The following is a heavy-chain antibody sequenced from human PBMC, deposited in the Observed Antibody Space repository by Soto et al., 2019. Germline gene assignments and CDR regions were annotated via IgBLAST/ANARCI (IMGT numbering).Heavy chain of an antibody. D-gene: IGHD1-1*01. J-gene: IGHJ4*02. V-gene: IGHV1-69*13. Sequence: SVKVSCKASGGTFSNYAINWVRQAPGQGLEWVGGIIPIFGPANYAQKVQGRVTITADESTSTAYLDLSSLRSEDTAVYYCAMPVEMATTSSSYLFYWGQGTLVTVSS. CDR3: AMPVEMATTSSSYLFY. CDR2: IIPIFGPA. CDR1: GGTFSNYA.